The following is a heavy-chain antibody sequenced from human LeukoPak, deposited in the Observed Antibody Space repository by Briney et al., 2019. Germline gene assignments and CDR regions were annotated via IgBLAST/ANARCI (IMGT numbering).Heavy chain of an antibody. Sequence: GASVKFSCKASGYTFTSYYMHWVRQAPGQGLEWMGIINPSRGSTSYAQNFLGRVTMTRDTSTSTVYMELSSLRSEDTAVYYCARDSVPPYSSNWLNHAFDIWGRGTMVTVSS. CDR1: GYTFTSYY. J-gene: IGHJ3*02. D-gene: IGHD6-13*01. V-gene: IGHV1-46*01. CDR2: INPSRGST. CDR3: ARDSVPPYSSNWLNHAFDI.